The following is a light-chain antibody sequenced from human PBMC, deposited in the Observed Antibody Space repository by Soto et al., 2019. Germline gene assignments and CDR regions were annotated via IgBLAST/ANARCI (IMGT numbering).Light chain of an antibody. Sequence: EIVMTQSPATLSVSPGERATLSCRASQSVSRNLAWYQQKPGQAPRLLNYAASTRAAGIPAMFSGSGSGREFTLTISSLQSEDFSFYYCQQYNNWPYTFGQVTKLEIK. V-gene: IGKV3-15*01. CDR1: QSVSRN. CDR3: QQYNNWPYT. CDR2: AAS. J-gene: IGKJ2*01.